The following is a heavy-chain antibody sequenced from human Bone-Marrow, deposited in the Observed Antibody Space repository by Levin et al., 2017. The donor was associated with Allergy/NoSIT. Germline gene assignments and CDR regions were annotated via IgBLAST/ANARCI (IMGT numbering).Heavy chain of an antibody. J-gene: IGHJ4*02. CDR3: ARVRVSSSWNYFDY. D-gene: IGHD6-13*01. CDR1: GYTFTGYY. Sequence: GESLKISCKASGYTFTGYYMHWVRQAPGQGLEWMGWINPNSGGTNYAQKFQGWVTMTRDTSISTAYMELSRLRSDDTAVYYCARVRVSSSWNYFDYWGQGTLVTVSS. V-gene: IGHV1-2*04. CDR2: INPNSGGT.